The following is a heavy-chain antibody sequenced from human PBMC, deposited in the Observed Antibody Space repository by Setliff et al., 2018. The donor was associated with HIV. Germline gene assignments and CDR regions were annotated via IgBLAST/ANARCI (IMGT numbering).Heavy chain of an antibody. CDR2: ISSSGST. CDR1: GGSIRSSSYY. D-gene: IGHD3-22*01. V-gene: IGHV4-39*07. J-gene: IGHJ4*02. CDR3: ARDPHYFDTSGHYSWFYFDY. Sequence: SETLSLTCTVSGGSIRSSSYYWGWIRQSPGRGLEWIGSISSSGSTTYHPSLRSRVTVSAATSKNQFSLKLTSVTAADTAVYFCARDPHYFDTSGHYSWFYFDYWGQGTLVTVSS.